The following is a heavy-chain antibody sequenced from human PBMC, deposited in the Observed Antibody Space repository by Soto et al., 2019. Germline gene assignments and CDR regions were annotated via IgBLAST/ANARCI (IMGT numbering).Heavy chain of an antibody. CDR3: ARDSGYSSSIYYYGMDV. CDR1: GGTFSSYA. D-gene: IGHD6-13*01. Sequence: SVKVSCKASGGTFSSYAISWVRQAPGQGLEWMGGIIPIFGTANYAQKFQGRVTITADESTSTAYMELSSLRSEDTAVYYCARDSGYSSSIYYYGMDVWGQGTTVTVSS. CDR2: IIPIFGTA. V-gene: IGHV1-69*13. J-gene: IGHJ6*02.